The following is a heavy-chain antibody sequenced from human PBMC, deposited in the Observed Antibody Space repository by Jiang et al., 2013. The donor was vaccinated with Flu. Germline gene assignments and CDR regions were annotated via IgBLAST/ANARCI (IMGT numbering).Heavy chain of an antibody. Sequence: EVKKPGASVKVSCKASGYIFTASALHWVRQAPGQRLEWMGWINPDTGKTMYSQKFQGRVTMSKDTSASTAYLELRSLRSEDTAVYFCARDVGYDYIWGSYRDEYWGQGTLVTVSS. CDR3: ARDVGYDYIWGSYRDEY. D-gene: IGHD3-16*02. CDR1: GYIFTASA. CDR2: INPDTGKT. V-gene: IGHV1-3*01. J-gene: IGHJ4*02.